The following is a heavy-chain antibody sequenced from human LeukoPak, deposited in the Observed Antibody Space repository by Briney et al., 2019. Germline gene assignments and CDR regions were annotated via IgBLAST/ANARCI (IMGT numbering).Heavy chain of an antibody. D-gene: IGHD1-14*01. V-gene: IGHV3-30*02. CDR3: ARIDGMYATDV. CDR2: IRYDGSDK. CDR1: GFSFNSYG. Sequence: GGSLRLSCAASGFSFNSYGMHWVRQAPGKGLEWVAFIRYDGSDKFYADSVKGRFTMSRDNSKNTVFLQMNTLIPDDTAVYYCARIDGMYATDVWGQGTTVIVSS. J-gene: IGHJ6*02.